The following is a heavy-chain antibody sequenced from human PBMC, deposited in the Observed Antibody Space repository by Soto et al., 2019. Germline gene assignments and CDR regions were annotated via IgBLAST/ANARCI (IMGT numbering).Heavy chain of an antibody. CDR1: GFTFSDYD. D-gene: IGHD6-13*01. V-gene: IGHV3-13*05. CDR2: IGAARDP. Sequence: RGSLRLSCTASGFTFSDYDMHWVRQGSGKGLEWVSTIGAARDPYYTGSVKGRFTISRENARNSMFLQMNSVTVGDTAVYYCARDDGIAAAGTAGPYYYYGMDVWGQGTTVTVSS. CDR3: ARDDGIAAAGTAGPYYYYGMDV. J-gene: IGHJ6*02.